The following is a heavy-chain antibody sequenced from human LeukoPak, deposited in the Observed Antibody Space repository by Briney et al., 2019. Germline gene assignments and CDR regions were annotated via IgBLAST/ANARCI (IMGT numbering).Heavy chain of an antibody. Sequence: GGSLRLSCAASGFNYSSYTMNWVRQAPGMGLEWLSYISASRGITYYANSVKGRFTISRDNSKTTLYLQMNSLRAEDTAVYYCARVSGGSSPQRYYFDYWGQGTLVTVSS. J-gene: IGHJ4*02. CDR1: GFNYSSYT. V-gene: IGHV3-48*01. CDR2: ISASRGIT. D-gene: IGHD2-15*01. CDR3: ARVSGGSSPQRYYFDY.